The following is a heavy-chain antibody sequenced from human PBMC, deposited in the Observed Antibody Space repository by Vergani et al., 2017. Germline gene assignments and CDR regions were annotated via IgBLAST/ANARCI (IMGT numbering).Heavy chain of an antibody. V-gene: IGHV1-46*01. D-gene: IGHD5-12*01. CDR1: GYPFTSYY. Sequence: QVQLVQSWAEVKKPGASVKVSCKASGYPFTSYYMHWVRQAPGQGLEWMGIINPSGGSTSYAQKFQGRVTMTRDTSTSTVYMELSSLRSEDTAVYYCAESGYDSADAFDIWGQGTMVTVSS. CDR2: INPSGGST. CDR3: AESGYDSADAFDI. J-gene: IGHJ3*02.